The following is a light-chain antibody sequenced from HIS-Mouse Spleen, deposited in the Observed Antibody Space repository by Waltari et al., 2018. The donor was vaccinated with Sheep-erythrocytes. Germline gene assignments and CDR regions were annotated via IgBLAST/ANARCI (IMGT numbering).Light chain of an antibody. CDR1: ALPKKY. CDR2: EDS. CDR3: YSTDSSGNHRV. V-gene: IGLV3-10*01. J-gene: IGLJ2*01. Sequence: SYELTQPPPVSVSPGQTARITCSGDALPKKYAYWYQPKSGQHPVLVIYEDSKRPSGIPERFSGSSSGTMATLTISGAQVEDEADYYCYSTDSSGNHRVFGGGTKLTVL.